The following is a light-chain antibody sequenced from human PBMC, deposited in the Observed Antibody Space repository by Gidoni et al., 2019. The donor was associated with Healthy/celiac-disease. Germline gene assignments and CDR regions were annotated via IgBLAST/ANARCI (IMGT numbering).Light chain of an antibody. CDR1: QSVSSN. J-gene: IGKJ2*01. CDR2: GAS. Sequence: EIVMTQSPATLSVSPGERATLSCRDSQSVSSNLAWYQQKPGQAPRLLIYGASTRATGIPARFSGSGSGTEFTLTISSLQPEDFAVYYCQQYNNWPPYTFGQGTKLEIK. CDR3: QQYNNWPPYT. V-gene: IGKV3-15*01.